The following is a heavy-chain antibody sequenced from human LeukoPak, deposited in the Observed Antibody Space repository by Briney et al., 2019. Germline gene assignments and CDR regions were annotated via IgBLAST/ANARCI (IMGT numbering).Heavy chain of an antibody. Sequence: PGGSLRLSCAASGFTFSSYAMSWVRQAPGKGLEWVSAISISVGSTYYADSVKGRFTISRDNSKNMLYLQMNSLRAEDTAAYYCASGGGGTWFDPWGQGTLLTVSS. CDR1: GFTFSSYA. J-gene: IGHJ5*02. CDR3: ASGGGGTWFDP. CDR2: ISISVGST. V-gene: IGHV3-23*01. D-gene: IGHD3-3*01.